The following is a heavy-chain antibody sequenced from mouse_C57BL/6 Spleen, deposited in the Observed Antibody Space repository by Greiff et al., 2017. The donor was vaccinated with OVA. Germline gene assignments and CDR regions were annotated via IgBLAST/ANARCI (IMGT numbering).Heavy chain of an antibody. D-gene: IGHD1-1*01. CDR3: ARKRRRSYYFDY. CDR2: IYPGDGDT. CDR1: GYAFSSYW. Sequence: VQLQQSGAELVKPGASVKISCKASGYAFSSYWMNWVKQRPGKGLEWIGQIYPGDGDTNYNGKFKGKATLTADKSSSTAYMQLSSLTSEDSAVYFCARKRRRSYYFDYWGQGTTLTVSS. V-gene: IGHV1-80*01. J-gene: IGHJ2*01.